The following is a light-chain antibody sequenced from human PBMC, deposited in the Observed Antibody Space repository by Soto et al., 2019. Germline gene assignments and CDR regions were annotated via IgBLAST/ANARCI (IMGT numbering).Light chain of an antibody. J-gene: IGKJ2*01. CDR2: DAP. Sequence: DIQMTKSPSTLSASIGDRVTITCRASQSIDGWLAGYQQRPGKAPRLLIYDAPSVEIGVQSRSSGSKSGLMFTLAISSLRREHFATYYCQHYHSYPYTFGQGTKLDIK. V-gene: IGKV1-5*01. CDR1: QSIDGW. CDR3: QHYHSYPYT.